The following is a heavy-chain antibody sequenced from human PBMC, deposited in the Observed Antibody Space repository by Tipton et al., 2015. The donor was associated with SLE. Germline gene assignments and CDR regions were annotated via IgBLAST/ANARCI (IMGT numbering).Heavy chain of an antibody. J-gene: IGHJ4*02. CDR2: IHDTGSS. CDR1: GASISGYF. CDR3: ARFLGGPGNSDS. V-gene: IGHV4-59*08. Sequence: TLSLTCIVSGASISGYFWSWIRQPPGKGLEWIGYIHDTGSSNYNPSLKSRVTISVEVSKNQFFLSLKSVTAADAAVYFCARFLGGPGNSDSWSQGSLVAVSS. D-gene: IGHD1-14*01.